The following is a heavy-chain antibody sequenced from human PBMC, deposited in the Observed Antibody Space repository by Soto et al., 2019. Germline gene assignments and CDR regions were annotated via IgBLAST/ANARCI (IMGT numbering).Heavy chain of an antibody. CDR2: INPNSGGT. V-gene: IGHV1-2*04. CDR1: GYTFTSYG. D-gene: IGHD6-6*01. Sequence: ASVKVSCKASGYTFTSYGISWVRQAPGQGLEWMGWINPNSGGTNYAQKFQGWVTMTRDTSISTAYMELSRLRSDDTAVYYCARDGQEGSSSSAYYYYYYGMDVWGQGTTVTVSS. J-gene: IGHJ6*02. CDR3: ARDGQEGSSSSAYYYYYYGMDV.